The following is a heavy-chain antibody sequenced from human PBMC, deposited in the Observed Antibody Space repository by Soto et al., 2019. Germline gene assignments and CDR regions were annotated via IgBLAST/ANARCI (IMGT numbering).Heavy chain of an antibody. Sequence: ASVKVSCKASGYTFASYGISWVRQAPGQGLEWMGIISASSGSTSYAQKFQGRVTMTTDTSTSTVYMELSSLRSEDTAVYYCAGSYYYDSSGYSYWGQGTLVTVSS. CDR2: ISASSGST. J-gene: IGHJ4*02. V-gene: IGHV1-46*03. D-gene: IGHD3-22*01. CDR3: AGSYYYDSSGYSY. CDR1: GYTFASYG.